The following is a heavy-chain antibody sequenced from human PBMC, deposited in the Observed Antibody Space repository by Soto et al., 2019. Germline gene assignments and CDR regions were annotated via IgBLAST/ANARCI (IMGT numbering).Heavy chain of an antibody. D-gene: IGHD5-12*01. CDR3: ARGQEGVVATH. CDR2: VKDGGHT. V-gene: IGHV4-34*01. CDR1: GGSLSGYY. Sequence: QVQLQQWGAGLLKPSETLSLNCAVTGGSLSGYYWSWIRQPPGKGLEWIGEVKDGGHTNYSPSLRGRVTMSADTSNNQVSLRLNSVTAADTGVYYCARGQEGVVATHWDQGSLVTVSS. J-gene: IGHJ4*02.